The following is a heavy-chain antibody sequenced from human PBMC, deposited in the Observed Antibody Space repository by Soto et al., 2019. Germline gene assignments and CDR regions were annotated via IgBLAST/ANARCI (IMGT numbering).Heavy chain of an antibody. V-gene: IGHV4-59*01. CDR1: GGSISSYY. Sequence: QVQLQESGPGLVKPSETLSLTCTVSGGSISSYYWSWIRQPPGKGLEWIGYIYYSGSTNYNPSLKSRVTISVDTSKNQFSLKLSSGTAADTAVYYCARDHSDSSGTYDDFDIWGQGTMVTVSS. J-gene: IGHJ3*02. D-gene: IGHD3-22*01. CDR3: ARDHSDSSGTYDDFDI. CDR2: IYYSGST.